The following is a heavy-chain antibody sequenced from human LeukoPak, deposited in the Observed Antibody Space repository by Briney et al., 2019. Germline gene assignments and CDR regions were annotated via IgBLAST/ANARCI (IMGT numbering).Heavy chain of an antibody. J-gene: IGHJ4*02. Sequence: GASVKVSCKASGYTFTGYYMHWVRQAPGQGLEWMGRINPNSGGTNYAQKLQGRVTMTRDTSISTAYMELSRLRSDDTAVYYCASTGIAVAGTEGRLYDYWGQGTLVTVSS. D-gene: IGHD6-19*01. V-gene: IGHV1-2*06. CDR2: INPNSGGT. CDR3: ASTGIAVAGTEGRLYDY. CDR1: GYTFTGYY.